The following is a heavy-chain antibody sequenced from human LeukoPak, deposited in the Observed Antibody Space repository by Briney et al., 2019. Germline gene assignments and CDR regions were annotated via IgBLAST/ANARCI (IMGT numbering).Heavy chain of an antibody. V-gene: IGHV3-73*01. CDR1: GFTFSSYS. D-gene: IGHD3-10*01. J-gene: IGHJ4*02. CDR3: GRFGDFDY. Sequence: GGSVRLSCAASGFTFSSYSMNWVRQASGKGLEWVGRIRSTANGYATAYAASVKGRFTISRDDSKNTLYLQMNSLKTEDTAVYYCGRFGDFDYWGQGTLVTVSS. CDR2: IRSTANGYAT.